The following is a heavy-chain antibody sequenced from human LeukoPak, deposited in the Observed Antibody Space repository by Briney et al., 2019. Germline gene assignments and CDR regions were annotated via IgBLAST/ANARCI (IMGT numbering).Heavy chain of an antibody. J-gene: IGHJ4*02. CDR2: IKQRE. Sequence: GGSLRLSCAASGFAFSTYWMNWVRQAPGKGLEWVASIKQREFYVDSVKGRFTISRDNAANSLYLQMNSLRAEDTAIYYCSRGPANIYFTSWFDYWGQGALVTVSS. CDR3: SRGPANIYFTSWFDY. CDR1: GFAFSTYW. D-gene: IGHD3-3*01. V-gene: IGHV3-7*03.